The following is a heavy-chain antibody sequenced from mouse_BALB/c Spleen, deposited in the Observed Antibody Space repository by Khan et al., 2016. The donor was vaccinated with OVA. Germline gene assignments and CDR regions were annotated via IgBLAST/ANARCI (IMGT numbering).Heavy chain of an antibody. J-gene: IGHJ3*01. CDR2: IDPSDTYT. D-gene: IGHD1-1*01. Sequence: QVQLQQPGAELVKPGASVKLSCKASGYTFTSYWMHWMKQRPGQGLEWIGEIDPSDTYTNYNQNFKGKATLPVDKSSSTAYMQLNSLTSEDAAVYYCARTYYYGISTWSAYWGQGTLVTVSA. CDR3: ARTYYYGISTWSAY. V-gene: IGHV1-69*02. CDR1: GYTFTSYW.